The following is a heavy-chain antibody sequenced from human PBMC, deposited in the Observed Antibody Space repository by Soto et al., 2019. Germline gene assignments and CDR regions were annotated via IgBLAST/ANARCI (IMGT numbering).Heavy chain of an antibody. CDR2: IYYSGST. CDR1: GGSISSGGYY. D-gene: IGHD1-26*01. V-gene: IGHV4-31*03. Sequence: PSETLSLTCTVSGGSISSGGYYWSWIRQHPGKGLEWIGYIYYSGSTYYNPSLKSRVTISVDTSKNQFSLKLSSVTAADTAVYYCARDRVVGATSDAFDIWGQGTMVTVSS. J-gene: IGHJ3*02. CDR3: ARDRVVGATSDAFDI.